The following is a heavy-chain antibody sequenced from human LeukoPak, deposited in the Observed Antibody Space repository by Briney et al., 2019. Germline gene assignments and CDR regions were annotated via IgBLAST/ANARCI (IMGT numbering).Heavy chain of an antibody. CDR2: ISSSSSTI. Sequence: PGGSLRLSCAASGFTFSSYSMNWVRQAPGKGLEWVSYISSSSSTIYYADSVKGRFTISRDNAKNSLYLQMNSLRAEDTAVYYCARARVPSYDFWSGYPPSGFDPWGQGTLDTVSS. J-gene: IGHJ5*02. D-gene: IGHD3-3*01. CDR3: ARARVPSYDFWSGYPPSGFDP. CDR1: GFTFSSYS. V-gene: IGHV3-48*04.